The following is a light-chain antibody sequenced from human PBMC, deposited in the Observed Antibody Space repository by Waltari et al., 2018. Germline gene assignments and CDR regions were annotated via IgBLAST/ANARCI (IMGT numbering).Light chain of an antibody. Sequence: QSALTQPASVSRSPGQSITISCTGTSTDIGVSDCVSWYQHHPGKAPKLIIYEVSNRPSGIFNRFSGSKSANTASLTISGLQAEDEADYYCASYTSAGILVFGGGTKMNVL. CDR1: STDIGVSDC. V-gene: IGLV2-14*01. CDR2: EVS. CDR3: ASYTSAGILV. J-gene: IGLJ3*02.